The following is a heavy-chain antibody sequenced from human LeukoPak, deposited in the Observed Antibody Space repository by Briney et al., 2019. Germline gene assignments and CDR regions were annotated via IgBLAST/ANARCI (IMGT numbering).Heavy chain of an antibody. Sequence: PGGSLRLSCAASGFTFSNTWMSWVRQAPGKGLVWVSRINSDGSSTSYADSVKGRFTISRDNAKNTLYLQMNSLRAEDTAVYYCARGDYGDFTAGKDYWGQGTLVTVSS. J-gene: IGHJ4*02. V-gene: IGHV3-74*01. CDR2: INSDGSST. D-gene: IGHD4-17*01. CDR3: ARGDYGDFTAGKDY. CDR1: GFTFSNTW.